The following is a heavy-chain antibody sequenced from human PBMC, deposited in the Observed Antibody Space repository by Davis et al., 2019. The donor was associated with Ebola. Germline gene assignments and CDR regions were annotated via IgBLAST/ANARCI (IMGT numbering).Heavy chain of an antibody. J-gene: IGHJ6*02. CDR3: ARGRKRNRIAAAGTGYYYYYYGMDV. Sequence: PSETLSLTCTVSGDSISSYYWSWIRQPPGKGLEWIGYIYYSGSTNYNPSLKSRVTISVDTSKNQFSLKLSSVTAADTAVYYCARGRKRNRIAAAGTGYYYYYYGMDVWGQGTTVTVSS. V-gene: IGHV4-59*12. D-gene: IGHD6-13*01. CDR2: IYYSGST. CDR1: GDSISSYY.